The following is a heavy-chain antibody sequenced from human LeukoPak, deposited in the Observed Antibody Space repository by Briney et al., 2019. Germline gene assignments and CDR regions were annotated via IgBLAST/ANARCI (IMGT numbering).Heavy chain of an antibody. CDR3: ANGDGFDY. CDR1: GFTFSSYW. CDR2: IKQDGSET. Sequence: KPGGSLRLSCAASGFTFSSYWMSWVRQAPGKGLEWVANIKQDGSETYYADSVKGRFTIFRDNAKNSLYLQMDSLRVEDTAVYYCANGDGFDYWGQGTLVIVSS. D-gene: IGHD5-24*01. V-gene: IGHV3-7*01. J-gene: IGHJ4*02.